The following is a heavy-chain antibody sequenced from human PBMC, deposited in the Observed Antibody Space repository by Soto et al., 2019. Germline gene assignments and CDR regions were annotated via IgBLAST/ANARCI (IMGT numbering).Heavy chain of an antibody. V-gene: IGHV1-58*01. CDR1: GFTFTSSA. D-gene: IGHD1-26*01. CDR2: IVVGSGNT. J-gene: IGHJ5*02. Sequence: QMQLVQSGPEVKKPGTSVKVSCKASGFTFTSSAVQWVRQARGQRLEWIGWIVVGSGNTNYAQKFQERVTITRDMSTCTAYMELSSLRSEDTAVYYCAAGPTWELLKLEPWGQGTLVTVSS. CDR3: AAGPTWELLKLEP.